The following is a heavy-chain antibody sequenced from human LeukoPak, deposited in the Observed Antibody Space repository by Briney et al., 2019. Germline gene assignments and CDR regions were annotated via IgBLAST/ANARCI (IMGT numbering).Heavy chain of an antibody. Sequence: GGSLRLSCAASGFTVSSNYMSWVRQAPGKGLEWVSVIYSGGSTYYADSVKGRFTISRDNFKSTLYLQMNSLRAEDTAVYYCAREVVAQRPDAFDIWGQGTMVTVSS. D-gene: IGHD2-15*01. J-gene: IGHJ3*02. CDR3: AREVVAQRPDAFDI. V-gene: IGHV3-53*01. CDR1: GFTVSSNY. CDR2: IYSGGST.